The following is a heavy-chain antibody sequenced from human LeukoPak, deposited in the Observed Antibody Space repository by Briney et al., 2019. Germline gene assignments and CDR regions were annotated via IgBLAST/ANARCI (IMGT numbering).Heavy chain of an antibody. CDR2: IYYSGST. J-gene: IGHJ4*02. V-gene: IGHV4-4*02. CDR1: GGSISSSNW. D-gene: IGHD6-19*01. Sequence: PSGTLSLTCAVSGGSISSSNWWSWVRQPPGKGLEWIGSIYYSGSTYYNPSLKSRVTISVDTSKNQVSLKVSSVTAADTAVYYCAYTNFGIAVAGGYWGQGTLVTVSS. CDR3: AYTNFGIAVAGGY.